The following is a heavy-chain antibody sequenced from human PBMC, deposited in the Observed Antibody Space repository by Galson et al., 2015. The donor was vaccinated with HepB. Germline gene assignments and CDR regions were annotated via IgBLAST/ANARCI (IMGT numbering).Heavy chain of an antibody. CDR1: GYTFSPFW. CDR2: INADESIT. D-gene: IGHD1-1*01. CDR3: ARDRGYPDAFDV. V-gene: IGHV3-74*01. Sequence: SLRLSCAGTGYTFSPFWMHWVRQVPGKRLAWVSHINADESITTYADSVKGRFTISRDNAKNTLYLQMNSLRDEDTATYYCARDRGYPDAFDVWGKGTMVTVSS. J-gene: IGHJ3*01.